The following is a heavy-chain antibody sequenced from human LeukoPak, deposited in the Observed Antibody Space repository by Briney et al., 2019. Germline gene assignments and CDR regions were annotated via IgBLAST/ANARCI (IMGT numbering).Heavy chain of an antibody. CDR2: IHYTGTT. V-gene: IGHV4-39*01. J-gene: IGHJ4*02. CDR3: ARLGGYYDPPDY. D-gene: IGHD3-22*01. CDR1: GGSIRSSTYY. Sequence: SETLSLTCTVSGGSIRSSTYYWAWIRQPPGKGLEWIGTIHYTGTTYYNPSLKSRVTTSVDTSKNQFSLNLSSVTAADTTFYYCARLGGYYDPPDYWGQGTLVTVSS.